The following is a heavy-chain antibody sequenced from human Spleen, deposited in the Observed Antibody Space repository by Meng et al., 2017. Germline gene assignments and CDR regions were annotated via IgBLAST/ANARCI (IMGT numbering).Heavy chain of an antibody. J-gene: IGHJ4*02. V-gene: IGHV4-34*02. CDR1: AGSFSAYH. D-gene: IGHD6-19*01. Sequence: VQLQQWAPALLQPSEILSFTCGVSAGSFSAYHRSSVRQPPGKGLEWIGEIYHGGDTNYNPSLKSRVTIAIDKSKNQFSLKLSSVTAADTAVYYCASWIYSCGWQWGQGALVTVSS. CDR2: IYHGGDT. CDR3: ASWIYSCGWQ.